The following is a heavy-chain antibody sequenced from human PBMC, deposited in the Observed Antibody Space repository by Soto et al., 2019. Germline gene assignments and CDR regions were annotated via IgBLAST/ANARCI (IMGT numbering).Heavy chain of an antibody. CDR2: IYHTPST. CDR1: ADSISRFY. V-gene: IGHV4-59*01. CDR3: ASEDWRVATCSGAVDI. J-gene: IGHJ3*02. D-gene: IGHD2-15*01. Sequence: QVQLQESGPGLVKSSESLSLSCTVSADSISRFYWIWIRQPPGETFEFLGYIYHTPSTNYNPSLRSRHAMSFVTSKNPFSLGLTSLTPPDTAIYYCASEDWRVATCSGAVDIWGRGTMVTVSS.